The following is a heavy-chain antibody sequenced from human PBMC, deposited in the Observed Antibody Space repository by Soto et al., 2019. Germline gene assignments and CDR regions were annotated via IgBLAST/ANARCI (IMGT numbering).Heavy chain of an antibody. V-gene: IGHV1-2*04. D-gene: IGHD6-13*01. CDR1: GYTFTGYY. J-gene: IGHJ6*02. CDR2: INPNSGGT. Sequence: GASVKVSCKASGYTFTGYYMHWVRQAPGQGLEWMGWINPNSGGTNYAQKFQGWVTMTRDTSISTAYMELSRLRSDDTAVYYCAREPLVAAAGTGYYGMDVWGQGTTVTVSS. CDR3: AREPLVAAAGTGYYGMDV.